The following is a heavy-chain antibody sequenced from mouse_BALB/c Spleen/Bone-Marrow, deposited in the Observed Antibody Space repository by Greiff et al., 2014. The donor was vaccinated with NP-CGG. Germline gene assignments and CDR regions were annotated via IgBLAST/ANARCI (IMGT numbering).Heavy chain of an antibody. J-gene: IGHJ1*01. CDR3: TRDPGRGGYYDV. Sequence: EVQGVESGGGLVKPGGSLKLSCAASGFTFSSYTMSWVRQTPEKRLEWVATISSGGSYTYYPDSVKGRFTISRDNAKNTLYLQMSSLKSEDTAMYYSTRDPGRGGYYDVWGAGTTVTVTT. D-gene: IGHD3-3*01. CDR2: ISSGGSYT. V-gene: IGHV5-6-4*01. CDR1: GFTFSSYT.